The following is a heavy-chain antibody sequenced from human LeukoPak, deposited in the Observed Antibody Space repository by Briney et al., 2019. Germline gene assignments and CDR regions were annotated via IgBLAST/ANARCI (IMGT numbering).Heavy chain of an antibody. CDR3: AKGGSYRSQPYFDY. CDR2: ISDSGGYT. CDR1: GFTFSSDA. V-gene: IGHV3-23*01. Sequence: PGGSLRLSCAASGFTFSSDAMSWVRQAPGKGLEWVSSISDSGGYTFYADSVKGRFTISRDNSKNTVYLQMNSLRAEDTAVYYCAKGGSYRSQPYFDYWGQGTPVTVSS. D-gene: IGHD3-16*02. J-gene: IGHJ4*02.